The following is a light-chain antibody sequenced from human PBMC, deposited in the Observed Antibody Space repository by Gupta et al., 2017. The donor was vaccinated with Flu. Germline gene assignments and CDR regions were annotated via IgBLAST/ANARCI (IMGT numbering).Light chain of an antibody. CDR2: AAS. CDR1: QSGLYSSNNKKA. Sequence: SCKSSQSGLYSSNNKKAVASYQQTPGQPPKLLIYAASTRESGFPDRFSGSGSGTDFTLTISSLQAEDVAVYYCQQYYSIPITFGGGTRVEIK. CDR3: QQYYSIPIT. V-gene: IGKV4-1*01. J-gene: IGKJ4*01.